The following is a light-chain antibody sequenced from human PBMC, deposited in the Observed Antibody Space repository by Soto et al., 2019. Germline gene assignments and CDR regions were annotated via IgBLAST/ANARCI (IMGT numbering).Light chain of an antibody. J-gene: IGLJ2*01. CDR2: DNN. Sequence: QSVLTQPPSVSAARGQKVTISCSGSSSNIGNNYVSWYQQLPGTAPKLLIYDNNKRPSGIPDRFSCSKAGTSATLGITGLQAGYEADYYCGTWDSSLGAGVFGGGTKLTVL. CDR1: SSNIGNNY. V-gene: IGLV1-51*01. CDR3: GTWDSSLGAGV.